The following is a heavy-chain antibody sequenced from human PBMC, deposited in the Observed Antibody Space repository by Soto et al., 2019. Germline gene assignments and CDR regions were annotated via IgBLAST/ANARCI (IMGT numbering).Heavy chain of an antibody. Sequence: PGGSLRLSCAASGFTFSSYDMHWVRQPPGKGLEWVSAIGIARDTYYPGSVQGRFTISRENAKNSLYLQMNGLRAEDTAVYYCARGTRGYNYGYKDYWGQGTLVTVSS. CDR3: ARGTRGYNYGYKDY. J-gene: IGHJ4*02. CDR2: IGIARDT. V-gene: IGHV3-13*01. D-gene: IGHD5-18*01. CDR1: GFTFSSYD.